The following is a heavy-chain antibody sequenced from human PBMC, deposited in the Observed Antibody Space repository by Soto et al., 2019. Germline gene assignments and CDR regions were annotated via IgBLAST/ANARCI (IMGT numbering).Heavy chain of an antibody. CDR2: IYYSGST. Sequence: LSLTCTGSGGSISSYYWSWIRQPPVKGLEWIGYIYYSGSTNYNPSLKSRVTISVDTSKNQFSLKLSSVTAADTAVYYCAREVFHSSYYFEYWGKGTLVTVSS. V-gene: IGHV4-59*01. D-gene: IGHD3-22*01. J-gene: IGHJ4*02. CDR3: AREVFHSSYYFEY. CDR1: GGSISSYY.